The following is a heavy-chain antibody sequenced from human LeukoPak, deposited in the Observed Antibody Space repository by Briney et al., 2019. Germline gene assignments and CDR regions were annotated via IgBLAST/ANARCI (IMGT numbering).Heavy chain of an antibody. CDR3: ASTRNYYGSGTGY. J-gene: IGHJ4*02. D-gene: IGHD3-10*01. CDR1: GFTFSSYW. CDR2: IKQDGSEE. V-gene: IGHV3-7*01. Sequence: GGSLRLSCAASGFTFSSYWMSWVRQAPGKGLEWVANIKQDGSEEYYVDSVKGRFTISRDNAKNSLYLQMNSLRAEDTAVYYCASTRNYYGSGTGYWGQETLVTVSS.